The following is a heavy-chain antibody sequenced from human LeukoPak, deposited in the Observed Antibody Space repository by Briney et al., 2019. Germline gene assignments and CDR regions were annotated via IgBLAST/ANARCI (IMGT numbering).Heavy chain of an antibody. D-gene: IGHD3-10*01. CDR1: GFTFSSYW. CDR3: ARGIMVRGVSQYNWFDP. Sequence: GGSLRLSCAVSGFTFSSYWMSWVRQAPGKGLEGVANIKQDGSEKYYVDSVKGRFTISRDNAKNSLYLQMNSLRAEDTAVYYCARGIMVRGVSQYNWFDPWGQGTLVTVSS. J-gene: IGHJ5*02. V-gene: IGHV3-7*01. CDR2: IKQDGSEK.